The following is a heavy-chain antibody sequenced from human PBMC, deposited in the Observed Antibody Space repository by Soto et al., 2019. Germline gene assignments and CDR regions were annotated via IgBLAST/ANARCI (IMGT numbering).Heavy chain of an antibody. D-gene: IGHD2-2*03. CDR3: ARDGYCVSTTCYFLPDV. CDR2: ISSSSSTI. Sequence: EVQVVESGGGLVQPGGSLRLSCAASGFTFSRYGMNWVRQAPGKGLEWVAYISSSSSTIYYADSVKGRFTISRDNAKNSLYLKMNSLRDEETAVYYCARDGYCVSTTCYFLPDVWGQGTTVTVSS. CDR1: GFTFSRYG. V-gene: IGHV3-48*02. J-gene: IGHJ6*02.